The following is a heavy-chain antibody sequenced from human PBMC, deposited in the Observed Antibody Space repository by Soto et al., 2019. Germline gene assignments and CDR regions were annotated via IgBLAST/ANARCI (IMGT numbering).Heavy chain of an antibody. CDR3: ARGSEVASRQLFDI. CDR2: VNPSYGET. Sequence: QVQLVQSGAEVRNPGDSVRISCKASGYTFTFYSIHWGRQAPGHALEWRGTVNPSYGETADSQKFKGRVSLTRDTSTTTVYMDLSSLRSEDTAVSFCARGSEVASRQLFDIWGQGSLVSVSS. CDR1: GYTFTFYS. V-gene: IGHV1-46*01. D-gene: IGHD6-6*01. J-gene: IGHJ5*02.